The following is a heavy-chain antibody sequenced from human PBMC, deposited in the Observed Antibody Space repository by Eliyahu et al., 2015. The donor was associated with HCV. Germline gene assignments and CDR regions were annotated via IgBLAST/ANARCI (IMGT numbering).Heavy chain of an antibody. J-gene: IGHJ4*02. CDR3: AHTSGWVSDY. CDR1: GFSLSNTAEG. D-gene: IGHD6-19*01. CDR2: TYWNGDE. V-gene: IGHV2-5*01. Sequence: QITLKESGPTLVKPTETLTLTCTFSGFSLSNTAEGVSWSRQPPGKALEWLALTYWNGDEEYSPSVKSRLTITKDTSKNQVVLTMMNMDPVDTATYYCAHTSGWVSDYWGPGTLVTVSS.